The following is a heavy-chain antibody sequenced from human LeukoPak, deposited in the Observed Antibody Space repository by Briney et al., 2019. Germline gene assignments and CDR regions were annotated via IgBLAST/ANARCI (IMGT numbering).Heavy chain of an antibody. D-gene: IGHD4-17*01. CDR3: ARDRAVTQIWVEFDS. CDR1: GFLVNNYY. Sequence: GGSLRLSCTVSGFLVNNYYMSWVRQAPGKGLEWVSLIRDSGETFYADSVKGRFTISRDNSKNTMFLQMNRLTVEDTGVYFCARDRAVTQIWVEFDSWGQGTLVTVSS. J-gene: IGHJ5*01. V-gene: IGHV3-66*03. CDR2: IRDSGET.